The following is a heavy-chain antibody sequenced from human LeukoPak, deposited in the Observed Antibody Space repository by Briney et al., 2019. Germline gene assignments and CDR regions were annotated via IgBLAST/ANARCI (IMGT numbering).Heavy chain of an antibody. CDR3: ASQRGGDSTSLDY. V-gene: IGHV4-31*03. Sequence: PSETLSLTCTVSGGSISSGGYYWSWTRQHPGKGLEWIGYIYYSGSTYYNPSLKSRVTISVDTSKNQFSLKLSSVTAADTAVYYCASQRGGDSTSLDYWGQGTLVTVSS. J-gene: IGHJ4*02. D-gene: IGHD2-2*01. CDR2: IYYSGST. CDR1: GGSISSGGYY.